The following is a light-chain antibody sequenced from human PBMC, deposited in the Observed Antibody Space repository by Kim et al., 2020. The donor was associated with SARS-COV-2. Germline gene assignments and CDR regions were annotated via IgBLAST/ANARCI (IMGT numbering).Light chain of an antibody. CDR2: LNSDGSH. V-gene: IGLV4-69*01. CDR3: QTWGTGIWV. J-gene: IGLJ3*02. CDR1: SGHSSNP. Sequence: APVKLTCTLSSGHSSNPIAWHQQQAEKGPRYLMTLNSDGSHSKGDGIPDRFSGSSSGAERYLTISGLQSDDEADYYCQTWGTGIWVFGGGTTLTVL.